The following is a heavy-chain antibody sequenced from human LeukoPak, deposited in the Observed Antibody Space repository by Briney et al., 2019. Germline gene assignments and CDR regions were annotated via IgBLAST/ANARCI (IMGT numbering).Heavy chain of an antibody. CDR2: ISAYNGNT. V-gene: IGHV1-18*04. Sequence: GASVKVSCKASGYTFTDYYMHWVRQAPGQGLEWMGWISAYNGNTNYAQKLQGRVTMTTDTSTSTAYMELRSLRSDDTAVYYCARDSRITMVRGVIGYWGQGTLVTVSS. CDR3: ARDSRITMVRGVIGY. D-gene: IGHD3-10*01. J-gene: IGHJ4*02. CDR1: GYTFTDYY.